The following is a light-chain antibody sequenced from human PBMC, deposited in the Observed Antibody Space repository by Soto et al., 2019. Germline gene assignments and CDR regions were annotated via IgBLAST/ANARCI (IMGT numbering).Light chain of an antibody. Sequence: NFMLTQPHSVSESPGKTVIISCTRSSGSIASNYVQRYQQRPGSSPTTVIYGDNQRPSGVPDRFSGSIDSSSNSASLTISGLETEDEADYFCQSYDATNQVFGGGTQLTVL. J-gene: IGLJ3*02. CDR1: SGSIASNY. CDR3: QSYDATNQV. CDR2: GDN. V-gene: IGLV6-57*01.